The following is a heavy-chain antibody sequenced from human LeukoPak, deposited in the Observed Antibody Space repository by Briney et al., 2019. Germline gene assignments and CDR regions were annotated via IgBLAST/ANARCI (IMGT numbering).Heavy chain of an antibody. J-gene: IGHJ2*01. CDR1: GGSFSGYY. D-gene: IGHD3-22*01. CDR3: ARGNPFFMIRIRGYFDL. CDR2: INHSGST. V-gene: IGHV4-34*01. Sequence: SETLSLTCAVYGGSFSGYYWSWIRQPPGKGLEWIGEINHSGSTNCNPSLKSRVTISVDTSKNQFSLKLSSVTAADTAVYYCARGNPFFMIRIRGYFDLWGRGTLVTVSS.